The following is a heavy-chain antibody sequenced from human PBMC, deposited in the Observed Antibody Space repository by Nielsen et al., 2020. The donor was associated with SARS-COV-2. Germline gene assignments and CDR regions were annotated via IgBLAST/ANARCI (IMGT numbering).Heavy chain of an antibody. CDR3: ARDDSYYGSGSYRRRGYFDL. D-gene: IGHD3-10*01. Sequence: VRQAPGKGLEWVSAISASGGSTYYADSVKGRFTISRDNSKNTLYLQMNSLRAEDTAVYYCARDDSYYGSGSYRRRGYFDLWGRGTLVTVSS. V-gene: IGHV3-23*01. CDR2: ISASGGST. J-gene: IGHJ2*01.